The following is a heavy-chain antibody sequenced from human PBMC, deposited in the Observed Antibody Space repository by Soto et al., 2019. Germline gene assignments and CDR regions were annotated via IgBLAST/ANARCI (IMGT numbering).Heavy chain of an antibody. V-gene: IGHV3-33*01. CDR3: ARDGASGWNLDC. Sequence: QVRLVESGGGAVQPGRSLKLSCTAAGFTFRNYALHWVRQAPGKGLEWVAFIWSDGSRQDYAESVRGRFTISRDDSSNRMDLQMNSLRVEDTALYYCARDGASGWNLDCWCQGTLFVVTS. J-gene: IGHJ4*02. CDR1: GFTFRNYA. D-gene: IGHD6-19*01. CDR2: IWSDGSRQ.